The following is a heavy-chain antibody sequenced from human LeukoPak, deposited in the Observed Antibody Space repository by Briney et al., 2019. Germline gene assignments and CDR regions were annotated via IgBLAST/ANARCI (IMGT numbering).Heavy chain of an antibody. Sequence: ASVKVSCKASGYTFTNYGISWVRQAPGQGLEWMGWISAYNGNTNYAQKLQGRVTMTTDTSTSTAYMELRSLRSDDTAVYYCARRYSSSSENWFDPWGQGTLVTVSS. V-gene: IGHV1-18*01. CDR1: GYTFTNYG. J-gene: IGHJ5*02. D-gene: IGHD6-6*01. CDR2: ISAYNGNT. CDR3: ARRYSSSSENWFDP.